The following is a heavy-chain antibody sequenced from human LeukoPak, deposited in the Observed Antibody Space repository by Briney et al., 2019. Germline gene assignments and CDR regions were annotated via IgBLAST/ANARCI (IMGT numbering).Heavy chain of an antibody. CDR2: MYSGGTT. CDR1: DGSINGYY. J-gene: IGHJ3*02. D-gene: IGHD6-13*01. Sequence: SETLSLTCTVSDGSINGYYWSWIRQPPGAGLDWIGSMYSGGTTNYSPSLKSRVTISEDMSKNQFSLKLTSVTAADTAVYYCARHSGHSSTNDAFDIWGQGTMVIVSS. V-gene: IGHV4-59*01. CDR3: ARHSGHSSTNDAFDI.